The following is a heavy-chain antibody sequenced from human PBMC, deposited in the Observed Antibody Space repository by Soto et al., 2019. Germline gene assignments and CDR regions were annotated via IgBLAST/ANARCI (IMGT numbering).Heavy chain of an antibody. Sequence: GGSLRLSCAASGFTFSSYSMNWVRQAPGKGLEWVSSISSSSSYIYYADSVKGRFTISRDNAKNSLYLQMNSLRAEDTAVYYCARDITIFAVVIITYGMDVWGQGTTVTVSS. CDR2: ISSSSSYI. CDR1: GFTFSSYS. CDR3: ARDITIFAVVIITYGMDV. D-gene: IGHD3-3*01. J-gene: IGHJ6*02. V-gene: IGHV3-21*01.